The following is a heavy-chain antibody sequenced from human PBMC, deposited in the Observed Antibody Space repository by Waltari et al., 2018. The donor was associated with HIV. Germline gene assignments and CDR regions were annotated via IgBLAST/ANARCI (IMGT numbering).Heavy chain of an antibody. CDR3: ARAGMATIFYYFDY. Sequence: EVPLVESGGGLAQPGGSLGLSGAASGLTVSRTYMKWVRQAPGKGLEWVSVIYSGGSTYYADSVKGRFTISRDNSKNTLYLQMNSLRAEDTAVYYCARAGMATIFYYFDYWGQGTLVTVSS. V-gene: IGHV3-66*01. J-gene: IGHJ4*02. CDR2: IYSGGST. CDR1: GLTVSRTY. D-gene: IGHD5-12*01.